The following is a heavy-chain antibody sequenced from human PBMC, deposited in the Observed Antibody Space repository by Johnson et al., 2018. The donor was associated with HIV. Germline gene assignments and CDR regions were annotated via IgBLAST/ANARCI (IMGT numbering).Heavy chain of an antibody. D-gene: IGHD6-19*01. V-gene: IGHV3-NL1*01. Sequence: VQLVESGGGVVQPGRSLRLSCAASGFTFSSYAMHWVRQAPGKGLEWVAVIYSGGSTYYADSVKGRFTISRDNSKNTLDLQMNSLRAEDTAVYYCVSSAQWSGWPPGAVDIWGQGTMVTVSS. CDR2: IYSGGST. CDR1: GFTFSSYA. J-gene: IGHJ3*02. CDR3: VSSAQWSGWPPGAVDI.